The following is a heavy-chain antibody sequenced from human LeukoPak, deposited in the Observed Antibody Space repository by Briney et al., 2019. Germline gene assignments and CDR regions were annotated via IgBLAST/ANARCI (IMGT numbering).Heavy chain of an antibody. J-gene: IGHJ3*02. Sequence: AVKVSFKSSGGTFSSYASSGVRQAPGQGLEWMGGIIPIFGTANYAQKFQGRVTITADESTSTAYMELSSLRSEDTAVYYCARGRGSSGWYYAFDIWGQGTMVTVSS. CDR1: GGTFSSYA. V-gene: IGHV1-69*13. CDR2: IIPIFGTA. CDR3: ARGRGSSGWYYAFDI. D-gene: IGHD6-19*01.